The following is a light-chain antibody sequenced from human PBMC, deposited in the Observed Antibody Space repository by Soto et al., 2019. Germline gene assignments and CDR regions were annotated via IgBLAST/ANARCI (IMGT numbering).Light chain of an antibody. V-gene: IGKV3-15*01. CDR1: QSVSSS. CDR3: QHYNSYSEA. J-gene: IGKJ1*01. CDR2: GSS. Sequence: EIEMAQSPATLSVSAGDRATLFCLASQSVSSSLAWYQQRPGQAPRLLIYGSSTRASGTPARFSGSRSGTDFTLTISSVQPDDFATYYCQHYNSYSEAFGRGTKVDIK.